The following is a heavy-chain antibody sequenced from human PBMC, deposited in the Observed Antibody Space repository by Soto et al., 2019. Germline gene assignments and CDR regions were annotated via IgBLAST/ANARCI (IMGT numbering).Heavy chain of an antibody. D-gene: IGHD7-27*01. CDR3: ARKAWVRFDY. CDR1: GDSISRSVW. V-gene: IGHV4-4*02. J-gene: IGHJ4*02. Sequence: SETQSLTCAVSGDSISRSVWWTWVRQPPGKGLEWIGEVFHNGDTNYNPSLKSRVTMSVDKSTNDFSLKVTSVTAADTAIYYCARKAWVRFDYWGQGALVTVSS. CDR2: VFHNGDT.